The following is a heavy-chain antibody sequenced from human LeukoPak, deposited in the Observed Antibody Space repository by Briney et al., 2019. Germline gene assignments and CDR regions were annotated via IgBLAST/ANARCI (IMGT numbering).Heavy chain of an antibody. CDR3: TRDPSNTSGWRQYFGF. Sequence: ASVKVSCKASGYAFTSHSITWVRQAPGQGLEWMGWICCFNGDTKYAQNFQGRATMTTDSSTNTAYLELRSLTSDDTALYYCTRDPSNTSGWRQYFGFWGRGTLITVSS. V-gene: IGHV1-18*01. CDR2: ICCFNGDT. D-gene: IGHD6-19*01. J-gene: IGHJ2*01. CDR1: GYAFTSHS.